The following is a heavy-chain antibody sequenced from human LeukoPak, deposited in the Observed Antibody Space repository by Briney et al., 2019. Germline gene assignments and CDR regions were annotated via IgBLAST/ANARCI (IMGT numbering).Heavy chain of an antibody. CDR1: GGSISSSTYY. J-gene: IGHJ6*03. CDR3: ARLAAAGTYYMDV. Sequence: KPSETLSLTCTVSGGSISSSTYYWGWIRQPPGKGLEWIGSIYYSGSTYSNPSLKSRVTISVDTSKNQFSLELSSVTAADTAVYYCARLAAAGTYYMDVWGKGTTVTVSS. CDR2: IYYSGST. D-gene: IGHD6-13*01. V-gene: IGHV4-39*01.